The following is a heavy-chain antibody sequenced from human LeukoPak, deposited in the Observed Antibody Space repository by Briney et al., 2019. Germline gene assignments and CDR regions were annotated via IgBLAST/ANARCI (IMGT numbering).Heavy chain of an antibody. CDR3: ARGPPIRGYRYGYDTGYYYSYSMDV. Sequence: GASVKVSCKASGYTFTSYYMHWVRQAPGQGLEWMGIINPSGDSTSSAQKFQGRVTMTRDTSISTAYMELSSLRSEDTAVYYCARGPPIRGYRYGYDTGYYYSYSMDVWGKGTTVTISS. CDR1: GYTFTSYY. CDR2: INPSGDST. D-gene: IGHD5-18*01. V-gene: IGHV1-46*01. J-gene: IGHJ6*03.